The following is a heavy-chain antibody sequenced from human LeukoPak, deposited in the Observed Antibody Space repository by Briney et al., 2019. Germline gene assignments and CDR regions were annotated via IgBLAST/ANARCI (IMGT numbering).Heavy chain of an antibody. D-gene: IGHD3-22*01. J-gene: IGHJ3*02. CDR3: TRRYNYDSTGYYYVRDAFDN. V-gene: IGHV3-49*04. CDR1: GFTFGDYV. Sequence: PGGSLRLSCTASGFTFGDYVMSWVRQAPGKGLEWVGFIRSKAYGGTTKNAASVKGRFTISRDDSRSIAYLQMNSLKTEDTAVYYCTRRYNYDSTGYYYVRDAFDNWGQGTMVTVSS. CDR2: IRSKAYGGTT.